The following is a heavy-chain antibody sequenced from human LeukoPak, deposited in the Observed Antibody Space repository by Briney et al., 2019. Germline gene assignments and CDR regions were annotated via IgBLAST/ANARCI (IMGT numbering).Heavy chain of an antibody. D-gene: IGHD3-10*01. CDR2: INHSGST. J-gene: IGHJ4*02. V-gene: IGHV4-39*07. CDR1: GGSISSNSVY. Sequence: SETLSLTCTVSGGSISSNSVYWGWIRQPPGKGLEWIGEINHSGSTNYNPSPKSRVTISVDTSKNQFSLKLSSVTAADTAVYYCARKGFGSGSYSYWGQGTLVTVSS. CDR3: ARKGFGSGSYSY.